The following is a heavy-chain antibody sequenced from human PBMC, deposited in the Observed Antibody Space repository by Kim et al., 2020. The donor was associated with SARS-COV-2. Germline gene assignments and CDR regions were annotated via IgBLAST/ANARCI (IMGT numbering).Heavy chain of an antibody. CDR1: GGSISSGGYY. CDR3: ARYCSSTSGRWFDP. D-gene: IGHD2-2*01. J-gene: IGHJ5*02. CDR2: IYYSGST. Sequence: SETLSLTCTVSGGSISSGGYYWSWIRQYPGKGLEWIGYIYYSGSTYYNASLRSRVSISVDTSKNQFSLKLNSVTAADTAVYYCARYCSSTSGRWFDPWGQGTLVTVSS. V-gene: IGHV4-31*03.